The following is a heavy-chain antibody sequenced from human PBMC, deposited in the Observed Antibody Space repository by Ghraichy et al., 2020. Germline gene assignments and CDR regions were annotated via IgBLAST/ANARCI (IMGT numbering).Heavy chain of an antibody. CDR1: GFTFSSYS. V-gene: IGHV3-21*01. Sequence: GESLNISCAASGFTFSSYSMNWVRQAPGKGLEWVSSISSSSSYIYYADSVKGRFTISRDNAKNSLYLQMNSLRAEDTAVYYCARGDAYYDSSGYYDYWGQGTLVTVSS. CDR2: ISSSSSYI. D-gene: IGHD3-22*01. CDR3: ARGDAYYDSSGYYDY. J-gene: IGHJ4*02.